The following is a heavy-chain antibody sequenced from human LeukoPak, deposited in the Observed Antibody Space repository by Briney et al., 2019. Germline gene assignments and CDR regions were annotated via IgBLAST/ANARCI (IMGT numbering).Heavy chain of an antibody. D-gene: IGHD1-26*01. Sequence: SETLSLTCTVSGGSISSSSYYWGWIRQPPGKGLEWIGSIYYSGSTYYNPSLKSRVTISVDTSKNQFSLKLSSVTAADTAVYYCASFGGSYNWFDPWGQGTLVTVSS. CDR1: GGSISSSSYY. CDR3: ASFGGSYNWFDP. V-gene: IGHV4-39*07. J-gene: IGHJ5*02. CDR2: IYYSGST.